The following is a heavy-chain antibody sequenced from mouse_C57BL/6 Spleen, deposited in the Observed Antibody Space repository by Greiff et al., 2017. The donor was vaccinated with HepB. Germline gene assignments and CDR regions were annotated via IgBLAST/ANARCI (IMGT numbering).Heavy chain of an antibody. J-gene: IGHJ4*01. Sequence: QVQLQQPGAELVKPGASVKMSCNASGYTFTSYWITWVKQRPGQGLEWIGDIYPGSGSTNYNEKFKCKATLTVDTSSSTAYMQLSSLTSEDSAVYYCARGDYDGRGYAMDYWGQGTSVTVSS. CDR1: GYTFTSYW. D-gene: IGHD2-4*01. CDR3: ARGDYDGRGYAMDY. V-gene: IGHV1-55*01. CDR2: IYPGSGST.